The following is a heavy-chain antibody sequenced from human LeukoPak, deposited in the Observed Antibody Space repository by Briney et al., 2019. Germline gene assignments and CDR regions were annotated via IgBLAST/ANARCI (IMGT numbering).Heavy chain of an antibody. J-gene: IGHJ4*02. D-gene: IGHD3-22*01. V-gene: IGHV4-4*07. CDR3: AREGYYDSSGYYYVGNYFDY. Sequence: SETLSLTCTVSGASISTYYWSWIRQPAGRGLEWIGRIYTSGSTNYNPSLKSRVTMSVDTSKNQFSLKLSPVTAADTAVYYCAREGYYDSSGYYYVGNYFDYWGQGALVTVSS. CDR2: IYTSGST. CDR1: GASISTYY.